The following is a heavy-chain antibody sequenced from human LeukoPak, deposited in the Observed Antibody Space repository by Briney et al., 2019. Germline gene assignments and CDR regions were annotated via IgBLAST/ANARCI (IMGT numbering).Heavy chain of an antibody. CDR2: IFYSRST. CDR1: GGSISGYY. D-gene: IGHD6-19*01. V-gene: IGHV4-59*01. J-gene: IGHJ4*02. CDR3: ARETGSPGAVAGLFDY. Sequence: SETLSLTCTVSGGSISGYYWSWIRQPPGKGLEWIGYIFYSRSTTYNPSLKSRVTISVDTSKNQFSLKLNSVTAADTALYYCARETGSPGAVAGLFDYWGQGALVTVSS.